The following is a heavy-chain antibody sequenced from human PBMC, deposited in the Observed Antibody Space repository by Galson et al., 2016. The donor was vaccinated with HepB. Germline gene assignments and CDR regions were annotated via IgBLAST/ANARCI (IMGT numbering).Heavy chain of an antibody. CDR2: IYHSGST. Sequence: SETLSLTCAVSGGSISSSNWWSWVRQPPGKGLEWIGEIYHSGSTNYNPSLKSRVTISVDKSRNHFSLNLSSVTAADTAIYYCARGPTVVVTADFDAFDIWGHGTMVTASS. D-gene: IGHD2-21*02. CDR1: GGSISSSNW. V-gene: IGHV4-4*02. J-gene: IGHJ3*02. CDR3: ARGPTVVVTADFDAFDI.